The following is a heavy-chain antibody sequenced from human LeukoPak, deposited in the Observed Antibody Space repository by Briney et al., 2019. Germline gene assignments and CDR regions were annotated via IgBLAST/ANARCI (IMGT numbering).Heavy chain of an antibody. J-gene: IGHJ4*02. CDR3: ARVSKGYYDSSGYHTEFDY. CDR2: ISGSGGST. CDR1: GFTFSSYA. V-gene: IGHV3-23*01. Sequence: GGSLRLSCAASGFTFSSYAMSWVRQAPGKGLEWVSAISGSGGSTYYADSVKGRFTISRDNSKNSLYLQMNSLRAEDTAVYYCARVSKGYYDSSGYHTEFDYWGQGTLVTVSS. D-gene: IGHD3-22*01.